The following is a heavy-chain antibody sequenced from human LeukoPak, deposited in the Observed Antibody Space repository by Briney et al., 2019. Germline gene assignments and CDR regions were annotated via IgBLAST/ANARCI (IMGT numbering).Heavy chain of an antibody. CDR2: ISYDGSNK. J-gene: IGHJ2*01. V-gene: IGHV3-30*18. CDR3: VKGYYDSSGYWYFDL. D-gene: IGHD3-22*01. Sequence: GGSLRLSCAASGFTFSSYGMHWVRQAPGKGLEWMAVISYDGSNKYYADSVKGRFTISRDNSKNTLYLQMNSLRAEDTAVYYCVKGYYDSSGYWYFDLWGRGTLVTVSS. CDR1: GFTFSSYG.